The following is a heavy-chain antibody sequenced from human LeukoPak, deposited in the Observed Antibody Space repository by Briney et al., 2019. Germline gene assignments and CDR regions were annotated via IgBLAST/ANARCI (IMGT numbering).Heavy chain of an antibody. D-gene: IGHD1-14*01. CDR3: ARVSERYHFDS. Sequence: VGSLRLSCADAAFTFSEHYMDGVRHAPRKRLERVGRTRKKPNSYTPESAASLKGRFTISRDNSKSPLYRKMNSLKPEDPAVNYCARVSERYHFDSWGQGTLVTVSS. J-gene: IGHJ4*02. CDR2: TRKKPNSYTP. V-gene: IGHV3-72*01. CDR1: AFTFSEHY.